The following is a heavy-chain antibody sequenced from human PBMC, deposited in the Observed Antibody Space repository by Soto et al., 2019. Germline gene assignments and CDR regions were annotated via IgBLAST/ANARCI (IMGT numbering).Heavy chain of an antibody. CDR3: ARAGYCSSTSCFRAFGY. Sequence: ASVKVSCKASGYTFTSYAMHWVRQAPGQRLEWMGWINAGNGNTKYSQKFQGRVTITRDTSASTAYMELSSLRSEDTAVYYCARAGYCSSTSCFRAFGYCGQGPLVPVSS. D-gene: IGHD2-2*01. CDR1: GYTFTSYA. J-gene: IGHJ4*02. CDR2: INAGNGNT. V-gene: IGHV1-3*01.